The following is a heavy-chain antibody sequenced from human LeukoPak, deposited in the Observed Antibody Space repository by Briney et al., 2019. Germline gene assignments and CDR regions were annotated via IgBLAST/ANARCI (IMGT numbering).Heavy chain of an antibody. Sequence: PSQTLSLTCTVSGGSISSSSYYWGWIRQPPGKGLEWIGSIYYSGSTYYNPSLKSRVTISVDTSKNQFSLKLSSVTAADTAVYYCAKELAYSYGYEYFDYWGQGTLVTVSS. V-gene: IGHV4-39*02. CDR2: IYYSGST. CDR3: AKELAYSYGYEYFDY. D-gene: IGHD5-18*01. CDR1: GGSISSSSYY. J-gene: IGHJ4*02.